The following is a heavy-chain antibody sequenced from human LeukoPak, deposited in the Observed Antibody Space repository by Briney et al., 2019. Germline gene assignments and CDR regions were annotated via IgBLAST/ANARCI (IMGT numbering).Heavy chain of an antibody. CDR3: ARTTEGGYSNGYFYYYYMDV. V-gene: IGHV4-59*01. CDR2: IYYSGST. J-gene: IGHJ6*03. Sequence: PGGSLRLSCAASGFAFNNYAMSWVRQAPGKGLEWIGYIYYSGSTNYKSSLKSRVTISVDTSKNQFSLKLSSVTAADTAVYYCARTTEGGYSNGYFYYYYMDVWGKGTTVTISS. D-gene: IGHD4-11*01. CDR1: GFAFNNYA.